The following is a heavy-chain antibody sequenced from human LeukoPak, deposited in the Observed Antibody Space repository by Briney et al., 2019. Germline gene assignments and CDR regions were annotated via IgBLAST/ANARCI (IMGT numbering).Heavy chain of an antibody. D-gene: IGHD3-9*01. Sequence: PGGSLRLSCAASGFTFSSYWMHWVRQAPGKGLVWVSRINSDGSSTSYADSVKGRFTISRDNAKNTLYLQMNSLRAEDTAVYYCASTPLRYFDWLPNYYYYGMDVWGQGTTVTVS. CDR2: INSDGSST. V-gene: IGHV3-74*01. CDR3: ASTPLRYFDWLPNYYYYGMDV. J-gene: IGHJ6*02. CDR1: GFTFSSYW.